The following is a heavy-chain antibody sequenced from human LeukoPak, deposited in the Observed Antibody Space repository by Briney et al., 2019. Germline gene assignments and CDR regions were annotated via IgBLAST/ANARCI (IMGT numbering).Heavy chain of an antibody. CDR2: MNPNSGNT. CDR1: GYTFTSYD. V-gene: IGHV1-8*01. D-gene: IGHD2-2*01. CDR3: ARDIAVVPAAIRSPHYYYYYYMDV. J-gene: IGHJ6*03. Sequence: ASVKVSCKASGYTFTSYDINWVRQATGQGLEWMGWMNPNSGNTGYAQKFQGRVTMTRNTSISTAYMELSSLRSEDTAVYYCARDIAVVPAAIRSPHYYYYYYMDVWGKGTTVTISS.